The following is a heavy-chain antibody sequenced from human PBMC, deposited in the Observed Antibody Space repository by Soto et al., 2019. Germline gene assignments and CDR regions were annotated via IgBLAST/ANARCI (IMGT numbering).Heavy chain of an antibody. CDR1: GYTFSNYG. V-gene: IGHV1-18*01. CDR3: ARDSPPVDY. Sequence: QVQLVQSGAEVKKPGASVKVSCKASGYTFSNYGISWVRQAPGQGLEWMGWISAYNGNTKYAQKXQXXXTXXPDTSTSTAYMELRSLRSDDTAVYYCARDSPPVDYWGQGTLVTVSS. CDR2: ISAYNGNT. J-gene: IGHJ4*02.